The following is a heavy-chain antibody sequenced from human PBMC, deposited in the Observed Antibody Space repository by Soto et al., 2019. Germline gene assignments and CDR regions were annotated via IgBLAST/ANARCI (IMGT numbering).Heavy chain of an antibody. V-gene: IGHV3-48*01. Sequence: EVQLVESGGGLVQPGGSLRLSCAASGFTFSSYSMNWVRQAPGKGLEWVSYISSSSSTIYYADSVKGRFTISRDTAKNSLYLQMNSLRAEDTAVYYCARDRGDYGDYPDYWGQGTLVTVSS. J-gene: IGHJ4*02. CDR1: GFTFSSYS. CDR3: ARDRGDYGDYPDY. CDR2: ISSSSSTI. D-gene: IGHD4-17*01.